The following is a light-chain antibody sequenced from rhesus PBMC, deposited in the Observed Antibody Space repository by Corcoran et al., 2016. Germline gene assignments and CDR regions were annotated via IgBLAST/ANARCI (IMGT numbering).Light chain of an antibody. Sequence: QAALTQPRSVSGSPGQSVTSSCTGTRSDIGGYNYVSWYQQHPGTAPKLMMYEVSKRPSGVSDRCSGSKSGNTASLTISGLPAEDEADYYCSSYAGSNTYIFGAGTRLTVL. J-gene: IGLJ1*01. CDR2: EVS. V-gene: IGLV2-32*02. CDR3: SSYAGSNTYI. CDR1: RSDIGGYNY.